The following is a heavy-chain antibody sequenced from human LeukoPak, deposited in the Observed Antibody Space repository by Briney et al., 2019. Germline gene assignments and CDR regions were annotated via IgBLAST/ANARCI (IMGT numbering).Heavy chain of an antibody. J-gene: IGHJ4*02. V-gene: IGHV3-48*01. CDR1: GFTLSRDS. D-gene: IGHD1-1*01. CDR2: INGGGSPI. Sequence: GGSLRLSCAASGFTLSRDSMNWVRQAPGKGLEWVSYINGGGSPIYYADSVRGRFTISRDNVKNSLYLQMNSLRAEDTAVYYCARGTNYPGVYFDYWGQGSLVTVSS. CDR3: ARGTNYPGVYFDY.